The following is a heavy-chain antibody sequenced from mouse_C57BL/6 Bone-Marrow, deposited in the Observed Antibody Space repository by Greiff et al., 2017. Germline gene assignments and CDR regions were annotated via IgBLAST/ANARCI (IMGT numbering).Heavy chain of an antibody. J-gene: IGHJ2*01. D-gene: IGHD1-1*01. CDR3: ARHSSYPYYFDY. V-gene: IGHV5-6*01. Sequence: EVKLVESGGDLVKPGGSLKLSCAASGFTFSSYGMSWVRQTPDKRLEWVATISSGGSYTYYPDSVKGRFTISRDNAKNTLYLQMSSLKSEDTAMYYCARHSSYPYYFDYWGQGTTLTVSS. CDR2: ISSGGSYT. CDR1: GFTFSSYG.